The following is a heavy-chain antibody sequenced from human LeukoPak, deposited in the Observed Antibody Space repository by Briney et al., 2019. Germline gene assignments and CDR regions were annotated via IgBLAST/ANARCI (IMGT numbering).Heavy chain of an antibody. CDR3: ARDIEVAEVGATGY. J-gene: IGHJ4*02. Sequence: GGSLRLSCAASGCTFSSYAMHWVRQAPGQGLELVAVISYDGSNKYYADSVKGRFTISRDNSKNTLYLQMNSLRAEDTAVYYCARDIEVAEVGATGYWGQGTLVTVSS. D-gene: IGHD1-26*01. CDR2: ISYDGSNK. CDR1: GCTFSSYA. V-gene: IGHV3-30-3*01.